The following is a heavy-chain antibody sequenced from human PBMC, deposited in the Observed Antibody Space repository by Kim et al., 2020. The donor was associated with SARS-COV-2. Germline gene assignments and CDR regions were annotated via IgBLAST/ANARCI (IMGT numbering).Heavy chain of an antibody. V-gene: IGHV3-15*01. Sequence: GGSLRLSCAASGFTFSNAWMSWVRQAPGKGLEWVGRIKSKTDGGTTDYAAPVKGRFTISRDESKNTRYLQMNSPKTGGTSVYYCTSGGAAWGQGTLVTVSS. D-gene: IGHD5-12*01. CDR2: IKSKTDGGTT. J-gene: IGHJ4*02. CDR3: TSGGAA. CDR1: GFTFSNAW.